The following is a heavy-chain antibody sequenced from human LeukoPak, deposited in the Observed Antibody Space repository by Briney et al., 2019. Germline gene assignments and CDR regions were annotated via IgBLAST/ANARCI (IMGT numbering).Heavy chain of an antibody. V-gene: IGHV3-23*01. CDR1: GFTFSSYA. Sequence: PGGSLRLSCAASGFTFSSYAMSWVRQAPGNGLESVSAIGGSGGSTYYAASVKGRFTISRDNSKTTLYLQMNSLRAEDTAVYYCAKGPVKISSSWHYFDYSGQGTLVTVSS. CDR2: IGGSGGST. CDR3: AKGPVKISSSWHYFDY. D-gene: IGHD6-13*01. J-gene: IGHJ4*02.